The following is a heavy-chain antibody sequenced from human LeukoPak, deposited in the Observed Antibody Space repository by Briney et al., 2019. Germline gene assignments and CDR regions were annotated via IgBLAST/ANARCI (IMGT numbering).Heavy chain of an antibody. V-gene: IGHV3-74*01. Sequence: GGSLRLSCAASGFTFSSYWMHWVRQAPGKGLVWVSRINSDGSSTSYADSVKGRFTISRDNAKNTLYLQMNSLRAEDTAVYYCASTQNWGSDDAFDIWGQGTMVTVSS. D-gene: IGHD7-27*01. CDR2: INSDGSST. CDR1: GFTFSSYW. J-gene: IGHJ3*02. CDR3: ASTQNWGSDDAFDI.